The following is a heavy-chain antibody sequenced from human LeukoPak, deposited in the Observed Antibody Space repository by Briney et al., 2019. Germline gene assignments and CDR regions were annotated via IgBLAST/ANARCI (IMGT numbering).Heavy chain of an antibody. J-gene: IGHJ4*02. Sequence: GGSLRLSCAASGFTFSSYGMHWVRQAPGKGLEWVAFIRYDGSNKYYADSVKGRFTISRDDAKNSLYLQMNSLRAEDTAVYYCARHELRSDWYPAFLDYWGQGTLVTVSS. CDR1: GFTFSSYG. D-gene: IGHD3-9*01. CDR3: ARHELRSDWYPAFLDY. CDR2: IRYDGSNK. V-gene: IGHV3-30*02.